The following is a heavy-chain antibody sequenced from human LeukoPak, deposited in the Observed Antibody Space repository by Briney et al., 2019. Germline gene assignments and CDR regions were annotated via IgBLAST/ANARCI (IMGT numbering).Heavy chain of an antibody. CDR2: INHSGST. Sequence: PSETLSLTCAVYGGSFSGYYWSWIRQPPGKGLEWIGEINHSGSTNYNPSLKSRVTISVDTSKNQFSLKLSSVTAADTAVYYRARLYCGGDCNAVSPHWGQGTLVTVSS. CDR3: ARLYCGGDCNAVSPH. J-gene: IGHJ4*02. CDR1: GGSFSGYY. D-gene: IGHD2-21*01. V-gene: IGHV4-34*01.